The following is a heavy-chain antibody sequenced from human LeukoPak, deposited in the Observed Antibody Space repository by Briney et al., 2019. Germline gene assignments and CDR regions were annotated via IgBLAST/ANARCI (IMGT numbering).Heavy chain of an antibody. D-gene: IGHD3-10*02. V-gene: IGHV3-23*01. CDR2: ISNSGGST. CDR3: AELGITMIGGV. J-gene: IGHJ6*04. CDR1: GFTFSSYG. Sequence: GGTLRLSCAASGFTFSSYGMSWVRQAPGKGLEWVSSISNSGGSTYHADSVKGRFTISRDNAKNSLYLQMNSLRAEDTAVYYCAELGITMIGGVWGKGTAVTISS.